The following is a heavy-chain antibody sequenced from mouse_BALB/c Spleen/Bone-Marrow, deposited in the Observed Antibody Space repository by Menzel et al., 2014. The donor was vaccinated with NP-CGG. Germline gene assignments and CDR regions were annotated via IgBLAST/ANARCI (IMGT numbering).Heavy chain of an antibody. Sequence: QVKLMESGAEVVKPGASVRLSCKTSGYAFTNYWMHWVKQRPGQGLEWIGDINPSNGRATYSEKFKSKATLTVDTSSSTAYMQLSSLTSEDSAVYYCARYYNYYFDVWGAGTTVTVSS. CDR1: GYAFTNYW. CDR3: ARYYNYYFDV. J-gene: IGHJ1*01. CDR2: INPSNGRA. D-gene: IGHD1-1*01. V-gene: IGHV1S81*02.